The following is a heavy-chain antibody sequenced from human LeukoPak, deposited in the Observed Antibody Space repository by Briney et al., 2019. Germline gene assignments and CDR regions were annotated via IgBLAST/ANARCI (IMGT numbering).Heavy chain of an antibody. CDR2: INHSGST. CDR3: ARVFRAAMVSYYYDYMDV. Sequence: SETLSLTCAVYGGSFSGYYWSWIRQPPGKGLEWIGEINHSGSTNYNPSLKSRVTISVDTSKNQFSLKLSSVTAADTAVYYCARVFRAAMVSYYYDYMDVWGKGTTVTGSS. V-gene: IGHV4-34*01. J-gene: IGHJ6*03. CDR1: GGSFSGYY. D-gene: IGHD5-18*01.